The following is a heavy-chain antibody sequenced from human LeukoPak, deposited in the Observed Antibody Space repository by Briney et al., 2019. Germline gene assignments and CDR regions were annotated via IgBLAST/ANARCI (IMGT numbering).Heavy chain of an antibody. CDR1: GSTFTSYA. CDR2: IIGSGGST. J-gene: IGHJ4*02. V-gene: IGHV3-23*01. CDR3: ARAVPGYGFIFDY. D-gene: IGHD5-18*01. Sequence: GGSLRLSCPPSGSTFTSYAMSWVRQVPGKGLEWVSAIIGSGGSTYYADSVKGRFTISRDNSKNTLYLQMSSLTAEDTAVYYCARAVPGYGFIFDYWGQGTLVTVSS.